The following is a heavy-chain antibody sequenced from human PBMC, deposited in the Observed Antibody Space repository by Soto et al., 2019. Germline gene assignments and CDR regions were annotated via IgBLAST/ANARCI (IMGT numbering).Heavy chain of an antibody. CDR1: GFTFSSYA. CDR2: ISGSGGST. CDR3: ATVMRIAARVNWFDP. J-gene: IGHJ5*02. Sequence: GGSLRLSCAASGFTFSSYAMSWVRQAPGKGLEWVSAISGSGGSTYYADSVKGRFTISRDNSKNTLYLQMNSLRAEDTAVYYCATVMRIAARVNWFDPWGQGTLVTVSS. D-gene: IGHD6-6*01. V-gene: IGHV3-23*01.